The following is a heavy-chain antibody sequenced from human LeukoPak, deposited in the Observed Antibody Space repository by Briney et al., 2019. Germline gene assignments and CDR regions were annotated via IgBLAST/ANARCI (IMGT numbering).Heavy chain of an antibody. CDR3: ARRLNYSDY. CDR2: ISYDGSNK. J-gene: IGHJ4*02. D-gene: IGHD1-7*01. CDR1: GFTFSSYA. Sequence: PGGSLRLSCAASGFTFSSYAMHWVRQAPGKGLEWVAVISYDGSNKYYADSVKGRFTISRDNSKNTLYLQMNSLRAEDTAVYYCARRLNYSDYWGQGTLVTVSS. V-gene: IGHV3-30-3*01.